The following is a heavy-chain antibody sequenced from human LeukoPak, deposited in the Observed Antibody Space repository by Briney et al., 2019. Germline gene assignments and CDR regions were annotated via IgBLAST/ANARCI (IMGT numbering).Heavy chain of an antibody. Sequence: SETLSLTCAVYGGSFSGYYWSWIRQPPGKGLEWIGEINHSGSTNYNPSLKSRVTISVDTSKNQFSLKLSSVTAADTAVYYCARVLGLQGFDYWGQGTLVTVSS. D-gene: IGHD4-11*01. CDR3: ARVLGLQGFDY. CDR1: GGSFSGYY. V-gene: IGHV4-34*01. CDR2: INHSGST. J-gene: IGHJ4*02.